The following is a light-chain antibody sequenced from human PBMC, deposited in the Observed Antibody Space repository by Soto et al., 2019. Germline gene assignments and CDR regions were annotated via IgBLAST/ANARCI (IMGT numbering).Light chain of an antibody. CDR1: QSVSSSY. V-gene: IGKV3D-20*02. J-gene: IGKJ4*01. CDR2: DAS. CDR3: QQRSNWPLT. Sequence: EIVLTQSPGTLSLSPGKRATLSCRASQSVSSSYLAWYQQKPGQAPRLLIYDASNRGTGIPARFSGSGSGTDFTLTISSLEPEDFAVYYCQQRSNWPLTFGGGTKVDIK.